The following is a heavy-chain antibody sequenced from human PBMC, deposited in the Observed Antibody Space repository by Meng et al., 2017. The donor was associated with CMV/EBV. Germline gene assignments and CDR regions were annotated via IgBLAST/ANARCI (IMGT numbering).Heavy chain of an antibody. CDR1: GFTFSSYA. Sequence: GGPLRLSCAASGFTFSSYAMSWVRQAPGKGLEWVSAISGSGGSTYYADSVKGRFTISRDNSKNTLYLQMNSLRAEDTAVYYCAKDPTYYYDSRYFDYWGQGTLVTVSS. CDR2: ISGSGGST. CDR3: AKDPTYYYDSRYFDY. J-gene: IGHJ4*02. D-gene: IGHD3-22*01. V-gene: IGHV3-23*01.